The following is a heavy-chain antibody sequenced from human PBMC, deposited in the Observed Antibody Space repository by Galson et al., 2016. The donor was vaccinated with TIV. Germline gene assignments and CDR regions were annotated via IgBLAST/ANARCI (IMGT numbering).Heavy chain of an antibody. Sequence: SLRLSCAASGFTFDDYAMHWVRQVPGKGLEWVSVISWNSGTTVYADSAKGRFIISRDNAKNSLYLQMDSLRAEDTALYYWAKGQLRAARRFYYMDVWGKGTTVTVSS. CDR2: ISWNSGTT. CDR3: AKGQLRAARRFYYMDV. J-gene: IGHJ6*03. V-gene: IGHV3-9*01. D-gene: IGHD2-2*01. CDR1: GFTFDDYA.